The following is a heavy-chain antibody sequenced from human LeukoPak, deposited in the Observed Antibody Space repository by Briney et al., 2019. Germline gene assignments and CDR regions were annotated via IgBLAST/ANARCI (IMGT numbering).Heavy chain of an antibody. Sequence: GGSLRLSCAASGFTFSSYAMSWVRQAPGKGLEWVSAISGSGGSTYYAYSVKGRFTISRDNSKNTVYLQMSSLGADDTAVYYCTKVLDYCDGGTCYNSGMDSWGQGTLVTVSS. CDR1: GFTFSSYA. CDR2: ISGSGGST. CDR3: TKVLDYCDGGTCYNSGMDS. J-gene: IGHJ4*02. V-gene: IGHV3-23*01. D-gene: IGHD2-15*01.